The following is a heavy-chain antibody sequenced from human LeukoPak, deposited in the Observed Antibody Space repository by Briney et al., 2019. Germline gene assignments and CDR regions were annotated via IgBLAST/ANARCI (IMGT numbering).Heavy chain of an antibody. J-gene: IGHJ4*02. V-gene: IGHV3-30*04. CDR3: ARDRRALDY. Sequence: GGSLRLSCAASRFTFSSYAMHWVRQAPGKGLEWVAVISYDGSNKYYADSVKGRFTISRDNSKNTLYLQMNSLRAEDTAVYYCARDRRALDYWGQGTLVTVSS. CDR1: RFTFSSYA. CDR2: ISYDGSNK.